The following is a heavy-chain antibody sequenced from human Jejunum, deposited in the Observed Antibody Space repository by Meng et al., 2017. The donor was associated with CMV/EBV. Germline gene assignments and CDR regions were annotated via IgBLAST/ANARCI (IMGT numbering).Heavy chain of an antibody. Sequence: QVQLVESGGGVVQPGGSLRLCWAASGFTFSTYGMHWVRQAPGKGLEWVAFIQYDGSIKYYPDSVKGRFTISRDNSKNTLYLQMNNLRAADTAIYYCVKDSHYDCSSSSCYLDYWGQGTLVTVSS. J-gene: IGHJ4*02. CDR2: IQYDGSIK. V-gene: IGHV3-30*02. CDR1: GFTFSTYG. CDR3: VKDSHYDCSSSSCYLDY. D-gene: IGHD2-2*01.